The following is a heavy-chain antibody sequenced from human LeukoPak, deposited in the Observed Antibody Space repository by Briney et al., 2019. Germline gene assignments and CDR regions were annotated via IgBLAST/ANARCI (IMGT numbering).Heavy chain of an antibody. CDR1: GFTFSSYG. D-gene: IGHD6-19*01. Sequence: GGSLRLPCAASGFTFSSYGMDWVRQAPGKGLEWVSAISGSGGSTYYADSVKGRFTISRDNSKNTLYLQMNSLRAEDTAVYYCAKVYIAVAGTDLIDYWGQGTLVTVSS. V-gene: IGHV3-23*01. J-gene: IGHJ4*02. CDR3: AKVYIAVAGTDLIDY. CDR2: ISGSGGST.